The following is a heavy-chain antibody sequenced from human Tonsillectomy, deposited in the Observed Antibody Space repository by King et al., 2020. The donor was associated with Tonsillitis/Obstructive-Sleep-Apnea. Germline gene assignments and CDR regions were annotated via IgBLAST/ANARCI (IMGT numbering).Heavy chain of an antibody. D-gene: IGHD4-11*01. V-gene: IGHV3-33*01. CDR2: IWYDGSNK. Sequence: VQLVESGGGVVQPGRSLTLSCAASGFRFSNHGMLGVRQAPGKRLEWVAVIWYDGSNKYHADSVKDRFTISRDNSKNTLYLQMNSLRAEDTAVYYCARNTVKDYYYYMDVWGKGTTVTVSS. CDR1: GFRFSNHG. J-gene: IGHJ6*03. CDR3: ARNTVKDYYYYMDV.